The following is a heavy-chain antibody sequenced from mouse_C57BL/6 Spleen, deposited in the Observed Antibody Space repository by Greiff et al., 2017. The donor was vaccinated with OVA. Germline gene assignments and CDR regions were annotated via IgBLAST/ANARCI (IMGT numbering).Heavy chain of an antibody. D-gene: IGHD2-5*01. V-gene: IGHV5-4*01. CDR1: GFTFSSYA. CDR3: ARAYYSNYDYFDY. Sequence: EVQGVESGGGLVKPGGSLKLSCAASGFTFSSYAMSWVRQTPEKRLEWVATISDGGSYTYYPDNVKGRFTISRDNAKNNLYLQMSHLKSEDTAMYYCARAYYSNYDYFDYWGQGTTLTVSS. J-gene: IGHJ2*01. CDR2: ISDGGSYT.